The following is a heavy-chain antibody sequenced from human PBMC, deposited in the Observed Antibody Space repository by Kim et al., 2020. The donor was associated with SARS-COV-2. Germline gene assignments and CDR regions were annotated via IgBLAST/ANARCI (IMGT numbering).Heavy chain of an antibody. V-gene: IGHV3-48*02. CDR1: GFTFSGYS. D-gene: IGHD6-13*01. J-gene: IGHJ4*02. CDR2: ISSTCSPI. CDR3: ASRGYYIYS. Sequence: GGSLRLSCAASGFTFSGYSMTWVRQAPGKGLEWVSFISSTCSPIYYADSVEGRFTISRDNAKNSLSLQMNSLRDEDTAMYYCASRGYYIYSCGQGTPVTVSS.